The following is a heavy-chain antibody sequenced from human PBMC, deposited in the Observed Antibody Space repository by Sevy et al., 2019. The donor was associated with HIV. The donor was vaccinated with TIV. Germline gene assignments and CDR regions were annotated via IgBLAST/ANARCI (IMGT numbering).Heavy chain of an antibody. CDR2: ISSSSSYI. CDR3: ARDAALSNYYDSSGYPNAFDI. CDR1: GFTFSSYS. D-gene: IGHD3-22*01. Sequence: GWSLRLSCAASGFTFSSYSMNWVRQAPGKGLEWVSSISSSSSYIYYADSVKGRFTISRDNAKNSLHLQMNSLRAEDTAVYYCARDAALSNYYDSSGYPNAFDIWGQGTMVTVSS. J-gene: IGHJ3*02. V-gene: IGHV3-21*01.